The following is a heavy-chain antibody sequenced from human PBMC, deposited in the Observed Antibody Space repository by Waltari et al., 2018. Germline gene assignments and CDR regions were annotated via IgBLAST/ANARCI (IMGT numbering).Heavy chain of an antibody. CDR3: ANNPYCANGRCLREFDY. CDR1: GFTLSDYG. V-gene: IGHV3-30*02. D-gene: IGHD2-8*01. Sequence: QVQLVASGGRVVQPGGSLRLSCSASGFTLSDYGMQWARQAPGKGLEVGECLHCNGYCGFYAVSVKGRFTIARDTSANTLFLVMNSLRVEDTAVYYCANNPYCANGRCLREFDYWGQGTLVTVSS. J-gene: IGHJ4*02. CDR2: LHCNGYCG.